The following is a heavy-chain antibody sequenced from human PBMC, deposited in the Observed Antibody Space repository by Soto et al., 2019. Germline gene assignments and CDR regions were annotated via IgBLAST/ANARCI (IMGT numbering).Heavy chain of an antibody. J-gene: IGHJ6*03. Sequence: GGSLRLSCAASGFTFSSYDMHWVRHATGKGLEWVSAIGTAGDTYYPGSVKGRFTISRENAKNSLYLQMSSLRAGDTAVYYCAREDYYYYMDVWGKGTTVTVS. V-gene: IGHV3-13*01. CDR2: IGTAGDT. CDR1: GFTFSSYD. CDR3: AREDYYYYMDV.